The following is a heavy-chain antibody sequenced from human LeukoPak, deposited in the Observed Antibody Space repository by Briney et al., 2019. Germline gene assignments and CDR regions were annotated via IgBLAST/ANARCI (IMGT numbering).Heavy chain of an antibody. CDR1: GFIFSSYA. J-gene: IGHJ4*02. CDR3: APSLAYFDY. Sequence: GGSLRLSCAASGFIFSSYAMSWVRQAPGKGLEWVSAISGSSASTYYADSVKGRFTISRDNSKNTLYLQMNSLRAEDTAVYYCAPSLAYFDYWGQGTLVTVSS. CDR2: ISGSSAST. V-gene: IGHV3-23*01. D-gene: IGHD6-13*01.